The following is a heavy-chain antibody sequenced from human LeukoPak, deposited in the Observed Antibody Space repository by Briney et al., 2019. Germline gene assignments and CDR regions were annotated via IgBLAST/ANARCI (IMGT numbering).Heavy chain of an antibody. V-gene: IGHV3-30*02. CDR2: IHFDARNT. CDR1: GFTFSAYG. J-gene: IGHJ4*02. D-gene: IGHD6-13*01. Sequence: GGSLRLSCAASGFTFSAYGMHWVRQAPGKGLEWVSFIHFDARNTYYADSVKGRFTISRDNSKNTLYLQMNSLRAEDTAVYYCAQIAGIAAAGSEVWGQGTLVTVSS. CDR3: AQIAGIAAAGSEV.